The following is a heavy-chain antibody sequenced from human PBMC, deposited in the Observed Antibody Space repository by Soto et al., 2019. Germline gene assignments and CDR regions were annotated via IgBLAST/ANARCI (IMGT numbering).Heavy chain of an antibody. V-gene: IGHV3-33*01. D-gene: IGHD3-22*01. J-gene: IGHJ4*02. Sequence: GGSLRLSCAASGFTFSSYGMHWVRQAPGKGLEWVAVIWYDGSNKYYADSVKGRFTISRDNSKNTLSLQMNSLRAEDTAVYYCARGTDYYDSSGYKGTSHYWGQGNLVTVSS. CDR3: ARGTDYYDSSGYKGTSHY. CDR2: IWYDGSNK. CDR1: GFTFSSYG.